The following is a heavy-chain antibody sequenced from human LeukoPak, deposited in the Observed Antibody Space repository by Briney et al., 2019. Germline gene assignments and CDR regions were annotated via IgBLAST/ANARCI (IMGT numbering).Heavy chain of an antibody. CDR2: IHYSGKT. J-gene: IGHJ5*02. D-gene: IGHD2-2*01. CDR3: ARVDAQGVPSP. Sequence: KPSETLSLTCTVSGGSISSSSSYWGWIRQPPGRGLEWIASIHYSGKTFFNPSLESRVTISMEASKNQFSLRLSSVTAADTALYHCARVDAQGVPSPWGQGTLVTVSA. V-gene: IGHV4-39*01. CDR1: GGSISSSSSY.